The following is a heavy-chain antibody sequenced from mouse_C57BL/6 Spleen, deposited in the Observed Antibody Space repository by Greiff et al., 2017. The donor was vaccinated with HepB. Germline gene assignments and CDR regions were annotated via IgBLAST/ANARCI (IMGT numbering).Heavy chain of an antibody. CDR3: ARGDGGLGGAMDY. V-gene: IGHV1-52*01. CDR1: GYTFTSYW. D-gene: IGHD2-2*01. Sequence: QVQLQQPGAELVRPGSSVKLSCKASGYTFTSYWMHWVKQRPIQGLEWIGNIDPSDSETHYNQKFKDKATLTVDKSSSTAYMQLSSLTSEDSAVYYCARGDGGLGGAMDYWGQGTSVTVSS. CDR2: IDPSDSET. J-gene: IGHJ4*01.